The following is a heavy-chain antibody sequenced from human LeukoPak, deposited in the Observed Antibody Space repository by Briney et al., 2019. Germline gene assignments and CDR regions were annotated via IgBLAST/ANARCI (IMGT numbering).Heavy chain of an antibody. J-gene: IGHJ6*02. Sequence: GASVKVSCRASGYTFTSYAMHWVRQAPGQRLEWMEWINAGNGNTKYSQKFQGRVTITRDTSASTAYMELSSLRSEDTAVYYCAREGLGYDFWSGYYGYGMDVWGQGTTVTVSS. V-gene: IGHV1-3*01. D-gene: IGHD3-3*01. CDR2: INAGNGNT. CDR3: AREGLGYDFWSGYYGYGMDV. CDR1: GYTFTSYA.